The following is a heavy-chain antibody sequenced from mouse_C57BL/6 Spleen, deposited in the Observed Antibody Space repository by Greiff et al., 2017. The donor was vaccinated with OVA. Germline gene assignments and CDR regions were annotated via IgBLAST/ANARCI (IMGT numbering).Heavy chain of an antibody. V-gene: IGHV1-76*01. D-gene: IGHD2-4*01. CDR3: ARDDYDVLFDY. CDR1: GYTFTDYY. J-gene: IGHJ2*01. CDR2: LYPGSGNT. Sequence: VQLQESGAELVRPGASVKLSCKASGYTFTDYYINWVKQRPGQGLEWIARLYPGSGNTYYNEKFKGKATLTAEKSSSTAYMQLSSLTSEDSAVYFCARDDYDVLFDYWGQGTTLTVSS.